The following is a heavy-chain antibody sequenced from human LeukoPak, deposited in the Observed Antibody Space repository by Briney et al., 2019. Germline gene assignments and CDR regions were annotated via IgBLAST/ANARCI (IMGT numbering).Heavy chain of an antibody. V-gene: IGHV1-18*01. J-gene: IGHJ5*02. CDR2: ISAYNGNT. CDR1: GYTFTSYG. D-gene: IGHD6-19*01. CDR3: AKSPPVAGSWFDP. Sequence: ASVKVSCKASGYTFTSYGNSWVRQAPGQGLEWMGWISAYNGNTNYAQKLQGRVTMTTDTSTSTAYMELRSLRSDDTAVYYCAKSPPVAGSWFDPWGQGTLVTVSS.